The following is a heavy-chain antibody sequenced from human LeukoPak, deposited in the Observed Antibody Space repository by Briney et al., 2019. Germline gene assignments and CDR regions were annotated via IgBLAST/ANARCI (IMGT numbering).Heavy chain of an antibody. D-gene: IGHD2-2*01. J-gene: IGHJ4*02. CDR3: ARGGTRPDYYFDY. CDR1: GGSVSSPNSY. Sequence: SETLSLTCTVSGGSVSSPNSYWSWIRQPPGKGLEWIGNVYYIGTTSYNSSLKSRVTISVDTSKNQFSLKLSSVTAADTAVYYCARGGTRPDYYFDYWGQGTLLTVSS. V-gene: IGHV4-61*01. CDR2: VYYIGTT.